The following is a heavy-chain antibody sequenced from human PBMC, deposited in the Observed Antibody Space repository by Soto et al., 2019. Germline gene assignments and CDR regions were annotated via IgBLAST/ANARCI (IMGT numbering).Heavy chain of an antibody. CDR1: GLTVSGKKY. V-gene: IGHV3-53*01. CDR2: LYDVDGT. D-gene: IGHD1-1*01. Sequence: DVQLVESGGGLIQPGESLRLSCAAFGLTVSGKKYVAWVRQAPGKGLEWVSALYDVDGTYYADSVKGRLTTARDSSKTTVYLQMNVLRPDDTAVYYCASWHEREHAYDVWGQGTTVTVSS. CDR3: ASWHEREHAYDV. J-gene: IGHJ3*01.